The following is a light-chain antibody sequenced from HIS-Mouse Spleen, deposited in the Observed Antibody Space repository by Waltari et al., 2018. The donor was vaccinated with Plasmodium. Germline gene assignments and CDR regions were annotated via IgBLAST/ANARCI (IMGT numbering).Light chain of an antibody. CDR3: LQHNSYPMYT. CDR2: AAS. V-gene: IGKV1-17*03. J-gene: IGKJ2*01. CDR1: QGISNY. Sequence: DIQMTQSPSAMSASVGDRVTITCRASQGISNYLAWFQQKPGKVHKRLIYAASSLQSGVPSRFSGSGSGTEFTLTISSLQPEDFATYYCLQHNSYPMYTFGQGTKLEIK.